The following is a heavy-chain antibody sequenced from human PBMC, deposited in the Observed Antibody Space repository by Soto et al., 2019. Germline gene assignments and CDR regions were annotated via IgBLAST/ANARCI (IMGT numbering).Heavy chain of an antibody. CDR2: IYWDDDK. Sequence: QITLKESGPTLVRPTQTLTLTCTFSGFSLSTTGVGVGWIRQPPGKALEWLALIYWDDDKRYSPSLKSRLTITNDTSKNEVILTMTNMDPVDTATYYCAKRLRDYGLGRERANYFDTWGQGTLVTGSS. D-gene: IGHD3-10*01. CDR3: AKRLRDYGLGRERANYFDT. CDR1: GFSLSTTGVG. J-gene: IGHJ5*02. V-gene: IGHV2-5*02.